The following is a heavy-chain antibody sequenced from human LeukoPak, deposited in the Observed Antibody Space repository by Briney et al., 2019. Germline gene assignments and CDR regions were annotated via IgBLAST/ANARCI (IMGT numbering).Heavy chain of an antibody. CDR1: GYTLTELS. Sequence: GASVKVSCKVSGYTLTELSMHWVRQAPGKGLEWMGGFDPEDGETIYAQKFQGRVTMTEDTSTDTAYMELGSLRSEDTAVYYCATGRTILTGYPDAFDIWGQGTMVTVSS. J-gene: IGHJ3*02. CDR3: ATGRTILTGYPDAFDI. CDR2: FDPEDGET. D-gene: IGHD3-9*01. V-gene: IGHV1-24*01.